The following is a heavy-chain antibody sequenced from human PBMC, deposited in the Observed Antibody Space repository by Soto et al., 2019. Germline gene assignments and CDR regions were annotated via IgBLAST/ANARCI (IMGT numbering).Heavy chain of an antibody. Sequence: ASVKVSCKVSGYTLTELSMHWVRQAPGKGLEWMGGFDPEDGETIYAQKFQGRVTMTEDTSTDTAYMELSSLRSEDTAVYYCARIIRVPHHYYYGMDVWGQGTTVTVSS. V-gene: IGHV1-24*01. CDR2: FDPEDGET. CDR1: GYTLTELS. CDR3: ARIIRVPHHYYYGMDV. J-gene: IGHJ6*02.